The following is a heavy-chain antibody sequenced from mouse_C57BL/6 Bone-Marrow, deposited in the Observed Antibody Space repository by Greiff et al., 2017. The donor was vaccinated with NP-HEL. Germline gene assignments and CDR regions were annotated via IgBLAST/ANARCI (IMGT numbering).Heavy chain of an antibody. CDR1: GFTFSSYG. CDR3: ARLTGPYYFDY. CDR2: ISSGGSYT. Sequence: EVQLVESGGDLVKPGGSLKLSCAASGFTFSSYGMSWVRQTPDKRLEWVATISSGGSYTYYPDSVKGRFTISRDNAKNTLYLQMSSLKSEDTAMYYCARLTGPYYFDYWGQGTTLTVAS. V-gene: IGHV5-6*01. J-gene: IGHJ2*01. D-gene: IGHD4-1*01.